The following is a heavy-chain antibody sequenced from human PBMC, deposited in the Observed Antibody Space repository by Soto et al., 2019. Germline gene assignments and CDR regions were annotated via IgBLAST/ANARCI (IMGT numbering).Heavy chain of an antibody. V-gene: IGHV3-53*01. CDR1: GLTASANN. CDR3: ATELIAKYGMDV. Sequence: EVQLVESGGGLVQPGGSLRPPCEALGLTASANNLPWAPQAPGRGLEWVSVIYTDDNIYYADSVTGRFTISRDNSKNTFYLQMNRLRVEDTAVYYCATELIAKYGMDVWGQGTTVTVSS. J-gene: IGHJ6*02. CDR2: IYTDDNI. D-gene: IGHD2-21*01.